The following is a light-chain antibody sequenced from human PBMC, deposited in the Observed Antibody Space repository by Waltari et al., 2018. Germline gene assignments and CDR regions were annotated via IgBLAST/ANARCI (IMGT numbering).Light chain of an antibody. CDR2: GAS. Sequence: EIVLTQSPGTLSLSPGERATLSCRASQSVSSSWLAWYQRKPGQAPRLLIYGASSRATGITDRFSGSGSGTDFTLTISRLEPEDFAVYYCEQYGGSPITFGQGTRLEIK. J-gene: IGKJ5*01. CDR3: EQYGGSPIT. CDR1: QSVSSSW. V-gene: IGKV3-20*01.